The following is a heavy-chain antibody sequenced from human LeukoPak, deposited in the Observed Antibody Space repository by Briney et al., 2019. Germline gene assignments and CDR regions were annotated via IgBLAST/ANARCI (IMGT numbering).Heavy chain of an antibody. CDR2: INPNSGGT. CDR3: ARDALLAAAAPDAFDI. CDR1: GYTFTGYY. D-gene: IGHD6-13*01. Sequence: ASVKVSCKASGYTFTGYYMHWVRQAPGQGLEWMGWINPNSGGTNYAQKFQGRVTMTRDTSISTAYMELSRLRSDDKAVYYCARDALLAAAAPDAFDIWGQGTMVTVSS. V-gene: IGHV1-2*02. J-gene: IGHJ3*02.